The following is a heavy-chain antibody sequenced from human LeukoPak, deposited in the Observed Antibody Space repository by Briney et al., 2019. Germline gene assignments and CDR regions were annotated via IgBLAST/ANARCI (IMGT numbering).Heavy chain of an antibody. CDR3: AGCWVSQYCNFVY. Sequence: GGSLRLSCAPRGFIHSSYAMRGVRQATGKGLEWVSVIYSGGSTYYPDSVKGRFTISRDSSKNTLYLQMNSLRSQDPAVYYCAGCWVSQYCNFVYWGQGTLVTVSS. D-gene: IGHD2-8*02. CDR1: GFIHSSYA. V-gene: IGHV3-53*01. J-gene: IGHJ4*02. CDR2: IYSGGST.